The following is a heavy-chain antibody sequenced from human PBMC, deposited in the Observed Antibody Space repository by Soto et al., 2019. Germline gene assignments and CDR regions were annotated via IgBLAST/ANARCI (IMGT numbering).Heavy chain of an antibody. CDR2: TYYRSKWYN. V-gene: IGHV6-1*01. CDR1: GDSVSSNSAA. J-gene: IGHJ6*02. CDR3: ARDSGIGVVVVPAAMGYAYYYGMDV. Sequence: SQTLSLTCAISGDSVSSNSAAWNWIRQSPSRGLEWLGRTYYRSKWYNDYAVSVKSRITINPDTSKNQFSLQLNSVTPEDTAVYYCARDSGIGVVVVPAAMGYAYYYGMDVWGQGTTVTAP. D-gene: IGHD2-2*01.